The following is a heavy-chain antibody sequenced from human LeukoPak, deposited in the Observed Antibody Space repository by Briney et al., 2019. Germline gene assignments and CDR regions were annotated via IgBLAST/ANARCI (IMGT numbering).Heavy chain of an antibody. V-gene: IGHV2-5*02. CDR1: GFSLSTSGVG. Sequence: NESGPTLVNPTQTLTLTCTFSGFSLSTSGVGVGWIRQPPGKALEWLALIYWDDDKRYSPSLKSRLTITKDTSKNQVVLTMTNMDPVDTATYYCAHRYLAVAGSGGGYFDYWGQGTLVTVSS. D-gene: IGHD6-19*01. CDR2: IYWDDDK. J-gene: IGHJ4*02. CDR3: AHRYLAVAGSGGGYFDY.